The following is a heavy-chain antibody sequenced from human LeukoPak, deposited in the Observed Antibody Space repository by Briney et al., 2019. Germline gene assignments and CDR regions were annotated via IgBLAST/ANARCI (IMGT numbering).Heavy chain of an antibody. CDR3: ARDYPRTNTAMGPLDY. CDR2: IIPILGIA. CDR1: GGTFSSYA. Sequence: ASVKVSCKASGGTFSSYAISWVRQAPGQGLEWMGRIIPILGIANYAQKFQGRVTITADKSTSTAYMELSSLRSEDTAVYYCARDYPRTNTAMGPLDYWGQGTLVTVSS. D-gene: IGHD5-18*01. V-gene: IGHV1-69*04. J-gene: IGHJ4*02.